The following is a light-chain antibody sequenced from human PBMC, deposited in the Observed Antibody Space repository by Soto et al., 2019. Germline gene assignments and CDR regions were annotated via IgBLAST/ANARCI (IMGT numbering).Light chain of an antibody. J-gene: IGKJ3*01. CDR3: QQSYSTPLT. V-gene: IGKV1-39*01. CDR2: DAS. CDR1: QSISSS. Sequence: DIQMTQSPSSLSASVVDRVTITCRASQSISSSLNWYQQKPGKAPKLLIYDASSLQSGVPSRFSGSGSGTDFTLTISSLQPEDFAAYYCQQSYSTPLTFGPGTKVDIK.